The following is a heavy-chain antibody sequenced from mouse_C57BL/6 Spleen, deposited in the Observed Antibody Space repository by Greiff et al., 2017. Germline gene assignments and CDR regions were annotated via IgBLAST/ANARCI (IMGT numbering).Heavy chain of an antibody. CDR2: INPNNGGT. CDR3: AKSRTYYYGSSYWYFDV. Sequence: VQLQQSGPELVKPGASVKISCKASGYTFTDYYMNWVKQSHGKSLEWIGDINPNNGGTSYNQKFKGKATLTVDKSSSTAYMELRSLTSEDSAVYYCAKSRTYYYGSSYWYFDVWGTGTTVTVSS. V-gene: IGHV1-26*01. J-gene: IGHJ1*03. CDR1: GYTFTDYY. D-gene: IGHD1-1*01.